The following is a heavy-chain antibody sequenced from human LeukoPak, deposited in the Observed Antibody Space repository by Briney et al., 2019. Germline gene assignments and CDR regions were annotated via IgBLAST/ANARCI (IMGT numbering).Heavy chain of an antibody. J-gene: IGHJ5*02. CDR2: ISYDGSNK. V-gene: IGHV3-30*18. CDR1: GLTFSSYG. D-gene: IGHD2-21*02. Sequence: GGSLRLSCAASGLTFSSYGMHWVRQAPGKGLEWVAVISYDGSNKYYADSVKGRFTISRDNSKNTLYLQMNSLKAEDTAVYYCAKDQPGVVTARWFDPWGQGTLVTVSS. CDR3: AKDQPGVVTARWFDP.